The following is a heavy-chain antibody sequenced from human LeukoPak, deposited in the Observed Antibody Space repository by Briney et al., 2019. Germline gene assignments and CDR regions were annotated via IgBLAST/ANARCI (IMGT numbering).Heavy chain of an antibody. CDR3: ARDPSDDYGDYYYFDF. CDR1: GYTFTGYY. V-gene: IGHV1-2*02. D-gene: IGHD4-17*01. CDR2: INPNTDGT. Sequence: ASVKVSCKASGYTFTGYYIHWVRQAPGQGLEWMGWINPNTDGTNYAQRFQGRVTMTRDTSIRTVYMELSRLKSDDTAVYYCARDPSDDYGDYYYFDFWGRGTLVTVSS. J-gene: IGHJ4*02.